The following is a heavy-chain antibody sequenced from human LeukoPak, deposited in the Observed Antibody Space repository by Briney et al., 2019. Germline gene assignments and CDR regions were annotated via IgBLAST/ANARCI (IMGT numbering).Heavy chain of an antibody. CDR2: INHSGST. Sequence: GSLRLSCAASGFTFSSYSMNWVRQPPGKGLEWIGEINHSGSTNYNPSLKSRVTISVDTSKNQFSLKLSSVTAADTAVYYCARGAVGATTIDYWGQGTLVTVSS. CDR1: GFTFSSYS. J-gene: IGHJ4*02. V-gene: IGHV4-34*01. CDR3: ARGAVGATTIDY. D-gene: IGHD1-26*01.